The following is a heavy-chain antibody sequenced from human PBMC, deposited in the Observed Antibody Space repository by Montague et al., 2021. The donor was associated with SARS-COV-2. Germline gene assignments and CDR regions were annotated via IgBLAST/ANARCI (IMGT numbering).Heavy chain of an antibody. D-gene: IGHD2/OR15-2a*01. J-gene: IGHJ4*02. CDR3: ARDLPPSRPRNPV. Sequence: SETLSLTCTVSACSISSYYWSLTRQPPGKGLEWIGYIYYSGSTNYNPFLKSRVTISVDTSKNQFSLRLSSVTAADTAVYYCARDLPPSRPRNPVWGQGTLATVS. CDR1: ACSISSYY. V-gene: IGHV4-59*01. CDR2: IYYSGST.